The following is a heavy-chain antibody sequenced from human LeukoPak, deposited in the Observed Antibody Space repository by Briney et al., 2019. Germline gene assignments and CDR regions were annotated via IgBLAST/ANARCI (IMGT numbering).Heavy chain of an antibody. V-gene: IGHV1-2*02. CDR2: INPNSGGT. Sequence: ASVTVSCTASGYTFTGYYMHWVRQAPGQGLEWMGWINPNSGGTNYAQKFQGRVTMTRDTSISTAYMELSRLRSDDTAVYYCAGPLDYYDSSGPFDYWGQGTLVTVSS. CDR3: AGPLDYYDSSGPFDY. J-gene: IGHJ4*02. CDR1: GYTFTGYY. D-gene: IGHD3-22*01.